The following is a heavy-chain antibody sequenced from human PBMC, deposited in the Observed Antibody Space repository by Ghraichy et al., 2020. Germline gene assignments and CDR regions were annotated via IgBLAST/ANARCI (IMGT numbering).Heavy chain of an antibody. CDR1: GFTFSSYA. J-gene: IGHJ4*02. CDR3: AKDLGVLPRIAAAGTSIGY. D-gene: IGHD6-13*01. CDR2: ISGSGGST. V-gene: IGHV3-23*01. Sequence: GSLRLSCAASGFTFSSYAMSWVRQAPGKGLEWVSAISGSGGSTYYADSVKGRFTISRDNSKNTLYLQMNSLRAEDTAVYYCAKDLGVLPRIAAAGTSIGYWGQGTLVTVSS.